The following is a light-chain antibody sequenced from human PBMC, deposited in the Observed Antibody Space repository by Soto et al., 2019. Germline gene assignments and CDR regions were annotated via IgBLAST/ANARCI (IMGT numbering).Light chain of an antibody. V-gene: IGLV2-23*01. CDR3: CSYAGDSTYV. J-gene: IGLJ1*01. CDR2: EAS. CDR1: SSDVGSYDL. Sequence: LTQPASVSGSPGQSITISCAGTSSDVGSYDLVSWYQQYPGKAPKLMIYEASERPSGVSYRFSGSKSANTASLTISGLQAEDEADYYCCSYAGDSTYVFGTGTKVTVL.